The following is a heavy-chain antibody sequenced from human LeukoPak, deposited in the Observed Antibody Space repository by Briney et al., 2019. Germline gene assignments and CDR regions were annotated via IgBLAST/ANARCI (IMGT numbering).Heavy chain of an antibody. D-gene: IGHD6-19*01. CDR3: ARESDIAVAGTGFDY. J-gene: IGHJ4*02. V-gene: IGHV1-46*01. CDR2: INLIGGST. CDR1: GYSFTNYY. Sequence: ASVKVSCKASGYSFTNYYMHWVRQAPGQGPEWMGIINLIGGSTRYAQKFQGRVTMTRDTSTSTVYMELSSLRSEDTAVYYCARESDIAVAGTGFDYWGQGTLVTVSS.